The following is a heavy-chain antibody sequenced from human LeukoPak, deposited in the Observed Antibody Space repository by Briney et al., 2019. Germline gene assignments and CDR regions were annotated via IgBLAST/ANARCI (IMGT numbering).Heavy chain of an antibody. CDR1: GFTFSSYD. CDR2: IGTAGDT. Sequence: GGSLRLSCAASGFTFSSYDMHWVRQATGKGLEWVSAIGTAGDTYYPGSVKGRFTISRENAKNSLYLQMNSLRAGDTAVYYCARGSTSDYYYGMDVWGQGTTVTASS. CDR3: ARGSTSDYYYGMDV. J-gene: IGHJ6*02. V-gene: IGHV3-13*01.